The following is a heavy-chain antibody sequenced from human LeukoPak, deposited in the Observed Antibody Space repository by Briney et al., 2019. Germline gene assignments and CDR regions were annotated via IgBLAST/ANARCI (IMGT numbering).Heavy chain of an antibody. CDR1: GGSISSYY. V-gene: IGHV4-4*07. CDR3: ARDPGFDAFDI. J-gene: IGHJ3*02. D-gene: IGHD7-27*01. CDR2: IYTSGST. Sequence: SETLSLTCTVSGGSISSYYWSWLRQPAGKGLEWIGRIYTSGSTNYNPSIMSGVTMSVDPSKSQISLKTGSVTAADTAVYYCARDPGFDAFDIWGQGTMVTVSS.